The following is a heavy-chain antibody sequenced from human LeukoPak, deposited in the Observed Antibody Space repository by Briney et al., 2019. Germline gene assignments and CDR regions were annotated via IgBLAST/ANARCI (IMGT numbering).Heavy chain of an antibody. D-gene: IGHD3-10*01. J-gene: IGHJ6*03. CDR2: ISYDGSNK. CDR3: AKDGAYYYYYYMDV. CDR1: GFTFSSYG. V-gene: IGHV3-30*18. Sequence: PGGSLRLSCAASGFTFSSYGMHWVRQAPGKGLEWVAVISYDGSNKYYADSVKGRFTISRDNSKNTLYLQMNSLRAEDTAVYYCAKDGAYYYYYYMDVWGKGTTVTVSS.